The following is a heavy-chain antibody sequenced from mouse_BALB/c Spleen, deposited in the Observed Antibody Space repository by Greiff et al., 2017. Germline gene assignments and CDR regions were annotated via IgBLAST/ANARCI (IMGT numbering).Heavy chain of an antibody. CDR3: ARYRRNAMDY. Sequence: EVKVVESGGGLVQPGGSRKLSCAASGFTFSSFGMHWVRQAPEKGLEWVAYISSGSSTIYYADTVKGRFTISRDNPKNTLFLQMTSLRSEDTAMYYCARYRRNAMDYWGQGTSVTVSS. CDR1: GFTFSSFG. CDR2: ISSGSSTI. V-gene: IGHV5-17*02. J-gene: IGHJ4*01.